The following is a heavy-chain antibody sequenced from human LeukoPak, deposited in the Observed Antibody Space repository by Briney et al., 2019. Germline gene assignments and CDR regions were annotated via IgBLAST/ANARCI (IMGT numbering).Heavy chain of an antibody. CDR3: ARVLGTTVTTHAFDI. CDR2: ISYDGSNK. V-gene: IGHV3-30-3*01. Sequence: GSLRLSCAASGFTFSSYAMHWVRQAPGKGLEWVAVISYDGSNKYYADSVKGRFTISRDNSKNTLYLQMNSLRAEDTAVYYCARVLGTTVTTHAFDIWGQGTMVTVSS. J-gene: IGHJ3*02. D-gene: IGHD4-17*01. CDR1: GFTFSSYA.